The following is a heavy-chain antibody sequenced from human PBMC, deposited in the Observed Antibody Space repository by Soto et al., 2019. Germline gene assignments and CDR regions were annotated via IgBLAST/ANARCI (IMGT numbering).Heavy chain of an antibody. J-gene: IGHJ6*02. D-gene: IGHD1-1*01. V-gene: IGHV5-51*01. CDR1: GYSFTSYW. CDR3: ARLSGTASSPYGMDV. Sequence: GESLKISCKGSGYSFTSYWIGWVRQMPGKGLEWVGIIHPGDSVTRYSPSFQGQVTISADKSISSAYLQWSSLRASDTAIYYCARLSGTASSPYGMDVWGQGTTVTVSS. CDR2: IHPGDSVT.